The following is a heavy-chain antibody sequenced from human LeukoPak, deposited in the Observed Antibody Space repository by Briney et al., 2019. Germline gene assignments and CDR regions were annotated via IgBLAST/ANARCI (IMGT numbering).Heavy chain of an antibody. Sequence: VASVKVSCRASGYTFTDYYIHWVRQAPGQGLEWMGWINPNSVTNYAQKFQGRVTMTRDTSISTAYMELSRLTSDDMAVYYCSRGEVDGPDFDYWGQGTLATVSS. V-gene: IGHV1-2*02. J-gene: IGHJ4*02. CDR1: GYTFTDYY. CDR3: SRGEVDGPDFDY. CDR2: INPNSVT. D-gene: IGHD1-26*01.